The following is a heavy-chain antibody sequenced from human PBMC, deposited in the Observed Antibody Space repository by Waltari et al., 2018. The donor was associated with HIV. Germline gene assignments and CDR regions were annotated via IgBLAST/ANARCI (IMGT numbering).Heavy chain of an antibody. J-gene: IGHJ4*02. CDR2: IIPIFGTA. V-gene: IGHV1-69*01. D-gene: IGHD3-10*01. CDR3: ATGQEGAMVRGVTVIGDY. CDR1: GGTFSSYA. Sequence: QVQLVQSGAEVKKPGSSVKVSCKASGGTFSSYAISWVRQAPGQGLEWMGGIIPIFGTANYAQKFQGRVTITADESTSTAYMELSSLRSEDTAVYYCATGQEGAMVRGVTVIGDYWGQGTLVTVSS.